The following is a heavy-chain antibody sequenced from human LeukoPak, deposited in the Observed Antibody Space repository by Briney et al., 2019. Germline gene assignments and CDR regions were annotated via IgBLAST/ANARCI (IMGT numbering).Heavy chain of an antibody. J-gene: IGHJ4*02. D-gene: IGHD6-19*01. CDR2: INSDGSST. CDR3: ARWIAVADYFDY. V-gene: IGHV3-74*01. Sequence: PGGSLRLSCAASGFTFSSYWMHWVRQAPGKGLVWVSRINSDGSSTSYADSVKGRFTISRDNAKNTLYLQMNGLRAEDTAVYYCARWIAVADYFDYWGQGTLVTVSS. CDR1: GFTFSSYW.